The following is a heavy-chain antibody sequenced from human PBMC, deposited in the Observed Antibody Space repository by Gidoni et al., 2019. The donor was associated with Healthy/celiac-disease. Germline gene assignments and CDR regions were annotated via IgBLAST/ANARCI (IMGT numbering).Heavy chain of an antibody. D-gene: IGHD3-10*02. CDR3: ASMFDFDY. Sequence: CAASGFTFSSYSMNWVRQAPGKGLEWVSSISSSSSYIYYADSVKGRFTISRDNAKNSLYLQMNSLRAEDTTVYYCASMFDFDYWGQGTLVTVSS. CDR2: ISSSSSYI. J-gene: IGHJ4*02. V-gene: IGHV3-21*01. CDR1: GFTFSSYS.